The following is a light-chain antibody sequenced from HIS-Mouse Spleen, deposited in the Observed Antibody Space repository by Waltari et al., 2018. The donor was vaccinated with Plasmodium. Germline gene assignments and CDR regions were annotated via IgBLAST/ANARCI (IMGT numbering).Light chain of an antibody. J-gene: IGLJ1*01. CDR3: SSYTSSSTLEV. Sequence: QSALTQPASVSGSPGQSITISCTGTSRDVGGYNYVSWYQQHPGKAPKLMIYDVRNRPSGVSNRFSGSKSGNTASLTISGLQAEDEADYYCSSYTSSSTLEVFGTGTKVTVL. CDR2: DVR. CDR1: SRDVGGYNY. V-gene: IGLV2-14*03.